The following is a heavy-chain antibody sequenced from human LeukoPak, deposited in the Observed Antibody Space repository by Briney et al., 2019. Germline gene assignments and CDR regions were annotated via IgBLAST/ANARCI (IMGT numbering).Heavy chain of an antibody. CDR2: IYTSGST. Sequence: PSETLSLTCTVSGGSISSYYWSWIRQPAGKGLEWIGRIYTSGSTNYNPSLKSRVTMSVDTSKNQFSLKLSSVTAADTAVYYCARDLIVVGVNWFDPWGQGTLVTVSS. CDR3: ARDLIVVGVNWFDP. J-gene: IGHJ5*02. CDR1: GGSISSYY. V-gene: IGHV4-4*07. D-gene: IGHD2-15*01.